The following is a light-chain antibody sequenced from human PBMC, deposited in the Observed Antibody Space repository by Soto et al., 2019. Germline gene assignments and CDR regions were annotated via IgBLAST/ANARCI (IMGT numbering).Light chain of an antibody. CDR3: QQYGYSPIT. V-gene: IGKV3-20*01. CDR1: QSVSRY. CDR2: GAS. J-gene: IGKJ5*01. Sequence: EIVLAQSPATLSLYPGERATLSCRASQSVSRYLAWYQQKPGQAPRLLIYGASNRATGIPDRFSGSGSGTDFTLTVSRLEPEDFAVYYCQQYGYSPITFGQGTRLEIK.